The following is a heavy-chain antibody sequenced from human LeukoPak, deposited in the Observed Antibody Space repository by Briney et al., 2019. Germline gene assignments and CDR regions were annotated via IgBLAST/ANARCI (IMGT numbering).Heavy chain of an antibody. D-gene: IGHD5-12*01. CDR2: INSDGSIT. Sequence: PGGSLRLSCAASGFTFSSYWMHWVRQAPGKGLMWVPRINSDGSITNYADSVKGRFTISRDNAKNTLYLQMNSLRAEDTAVYYCARVRATFSPHFDNWGQGTLVTVSS. J-gene: IGHJ4*02. V-gene: IGHV3-74*01. CDR3: ARVRATFSPHFDN. CDR1: GFTFSSYW.